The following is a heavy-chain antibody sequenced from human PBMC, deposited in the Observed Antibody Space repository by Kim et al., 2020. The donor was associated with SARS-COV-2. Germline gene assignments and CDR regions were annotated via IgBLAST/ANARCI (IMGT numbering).Heavy chain of an antibody. J-gene: IGHJ6*02. V-gene: IGHV3-53*04. D-gene: IGHD5-18*01. CDR3: ARDREYSYGSLLYYGMDV. Sequence: KGRFTISRNNSKNTLYLQMNSRRAEDTAVYYCARDREYSYGSLLYYGMDVWGQGTTVTVSS.